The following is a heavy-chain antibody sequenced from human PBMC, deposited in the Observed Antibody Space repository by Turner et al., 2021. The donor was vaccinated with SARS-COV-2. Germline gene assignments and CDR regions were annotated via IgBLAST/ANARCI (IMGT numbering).Heavy chain of an antibody. J-gene: IGHJ3*02. CDR2: IYYSGNT. D-gene: IGHD1-26*01. CDR3: ARDGMVVGAFDI. V-gene: IGHV4-31*03. CDR1: GGSISSGGYY. Sequence: QVQLQESGPGLVKPSQPLSLTCTVSGGSISSGGYYWSWIRQHPGKGLEWIGYIYYSGNTYYNPSLKSRVTISVDTSKNQFSLRLNSVTAADTAVYYCARDGMVVGAFDIWGQGTMVTVSS.